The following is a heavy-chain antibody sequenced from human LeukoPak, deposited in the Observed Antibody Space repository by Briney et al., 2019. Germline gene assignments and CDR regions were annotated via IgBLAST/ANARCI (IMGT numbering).Heavy chain of an antibody. CDR3: AKTAGVTTRYYFDY. Sequence: PGGSLRLSCAASGFTFDDYAMHWVRQAPGKGLEWASLISGDGGSTYYADSVKGRFTISRDNSKNSLYLQMNSLRTEDTALYYCAKTAGVTTRYYFDYWGQGTLVTVSS. CDR1: GFTFDDYA. D-gene: IGHD4-17*01. CDR2: ISGDGGST. J-gene: IGHJ4*02. V-gene: IGHV3-43*02.